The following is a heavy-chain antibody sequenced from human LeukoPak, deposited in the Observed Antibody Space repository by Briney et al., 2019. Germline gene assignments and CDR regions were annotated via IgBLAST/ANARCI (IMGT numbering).Heavy chain of an antibody. CDR3: PGGRTRRYYDH. J-gene: IGHJ4*02. D-gene: IGHD1-1*01. Sequence: SETLSLTCDISGPAISSFFWNWIRQPPAKGLEWIGFFYHNGGTSYNPSLRSRVTISVDSSQRKFSLQVTSMTAADTAIYYGPGGRTRRYYDHWGQGTLVAVST. CDR1: GPAISSFF. V-gene: IGHV4-59*08. CDR2: FYHNGGT.